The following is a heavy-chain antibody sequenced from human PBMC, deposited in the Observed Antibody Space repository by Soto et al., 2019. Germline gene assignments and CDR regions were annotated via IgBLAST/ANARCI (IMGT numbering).Heavy chain of an antibody. CDR2: INYDGYS. CDR3: ARHGFGPLHGLVDV. CDR1: GGSITNYY. V-gene: IGHV4-59*08. Sequence: QVQLQESGPGLVKPSETLSLTCTVSGGSITNYYCSWCRQPPGKGLEWIGYINYDGYSAYNLSLKRRVTLSMDTSTTHXXLMLESVTATDTAVYYCARHGFGPLHGLVDVWGQGTTVIVSS. J-gene: IGHJ6*02. D-gene: IGHD3-10*01.